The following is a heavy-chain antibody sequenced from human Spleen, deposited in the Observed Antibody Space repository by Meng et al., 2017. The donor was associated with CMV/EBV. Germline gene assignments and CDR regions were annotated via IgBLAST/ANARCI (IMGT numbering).Heavy chain of an antibody. D-gene: IGHD1-26*01. V-gene: IGHV4-59*01. CDR3: ARGRKWDQPPGY. CDR1: GGSISSYY. Sequence: SETLSLTCTVSGGSISSYYWSWIRQPPGRGLEWIGYIYYSGSTNYNPSLKSRVTISVGTSKSQFSLKLTSVTAADTAVYYCARGRKWDQPPGYWGQGTLVTVSS. CDR2: IYYSGST. J-gene: IGHJ4*02.